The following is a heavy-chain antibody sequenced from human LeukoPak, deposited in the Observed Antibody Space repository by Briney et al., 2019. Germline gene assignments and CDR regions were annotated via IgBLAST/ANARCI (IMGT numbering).Heavy chain of an antibody. CDR3: ITLLLGEWT. J-gene: IGHJ4*02. D-gene: IGHD3-22*01. CDR1: GFTFSSYS. V-gene: IGHV3-23*01. Sequence: PGGSLRLSCAASGFTFSSYSMSWVRQAPGKGLEWVSAISGSGGSTYYADSVKGRFTISRDNSKNTLYLQMNSLKTEDTAVYYCITLLLGEWTWGQGTLVTVSS. CDR2: ISGSGGST.